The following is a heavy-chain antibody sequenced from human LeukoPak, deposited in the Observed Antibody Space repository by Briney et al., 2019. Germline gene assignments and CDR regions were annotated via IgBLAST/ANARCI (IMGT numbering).Heavy chain of an antibody. CDR3: ARRPSKYYDILTGYYRSEFDY. Sequence: ASVKVSCKASGYTFTSYDINWVRQATGQGLEWMGWMNPNSGNTGYAQKFQGRVTMTRNTSISTAYMELSSLSSEDTAVYYCARRPSKYYDILTGYYRSEFDYWGQGTLVTVSS. CDR1: GYTFTSYD. V-gene: IGHV1-8*01. D-gene: IGHD3-9*01. CDR2: MNPNSGNT. J-gene: IGHJ4*02.